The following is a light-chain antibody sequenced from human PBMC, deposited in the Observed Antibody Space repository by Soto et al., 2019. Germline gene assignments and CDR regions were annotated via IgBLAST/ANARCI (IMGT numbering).Light chain of an antibody. CDR2: AAS. J-gene: IGKJ2*01. CDR1: QGISSY. V-gene: IGKV1-8*01. Sequence: AIRMTQSPSSLSASTGDRVTITCRASQGISSYLAWYQQKPGKAPKLLIYAASTLQSGVPSRFSGSGSGTEFTLPISCLQAEAFATYYCQQYYSYPYTFCQGTNLQIK. CDR3: QQYYSYPYT.